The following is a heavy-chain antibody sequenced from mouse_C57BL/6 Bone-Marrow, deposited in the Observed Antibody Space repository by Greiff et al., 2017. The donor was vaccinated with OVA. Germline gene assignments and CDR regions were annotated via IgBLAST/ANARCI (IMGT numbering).Heavy chain of an antibody. V-gene: IGHV1-53*01. CDR1: GYTFTSYW. J-gene: IGHJ2*01. Sequence: VQLQQPGTELVKPGASVKLSCKASGYTFTSYWMHWVKQRPGQGLEWIGNINPSNGGTNYNEKFKSKATLTVDKSSSTAYMPLSSLTSEDSSVYYCARSRLYYYGSPYYFDYWGQGTTLTVSS. D-gene: IGHD1-1*01. CDR3: ARSRLYYYGSPYYFDY. CDR2: INPSNGGT.